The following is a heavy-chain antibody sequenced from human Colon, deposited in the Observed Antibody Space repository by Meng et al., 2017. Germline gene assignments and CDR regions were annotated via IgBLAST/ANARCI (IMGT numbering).Heavy chain of an antibody. V-gene: IGHV1-2*06. D-gene: IGHD6-13*01. Sequence: ASVKVSCKASGYTFTGYYMHWVRQAPGQGLEWMGRINPNSGGTNYAQKFQGRVTMTRDTSISTAYMELSRLRSDDTAVYYCARVRYSSSWYQVIHYYFDYWGQGTRVTCFS. CDR2: INPNSGGT. CDR1: GYTFTGYY. CDR3: ARVRYSSSWYQVIHYYFDY. J-gene: IGHJ4*02.